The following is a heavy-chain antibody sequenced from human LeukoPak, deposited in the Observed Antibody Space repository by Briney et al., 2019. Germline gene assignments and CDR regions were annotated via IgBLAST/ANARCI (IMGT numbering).Heavy chain of an antibody. CDR2: IYYSGST. CDR3: ARSQANWEYHFDY. V-gene: IGHV4-61*08. Sequence: SETLSLTCTVSGGSISSGGYYWSWIRQHPGKGLEWIGYIYYSGSTNYNPSLKSRVTISVDTSKNQFSLKLSSVTAADTAVYYCARSQANWEYHFDYWGQGTLVTVSS. J-gene: IGHJ4*02. D-gene: IGHD7-27*01. CDR1: GGSISSGGYY.